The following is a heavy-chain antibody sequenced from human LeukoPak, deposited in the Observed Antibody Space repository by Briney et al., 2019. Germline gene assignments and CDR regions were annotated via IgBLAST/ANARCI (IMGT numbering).Heavy chain of an antibody. J-gene: IGHJ3*02. CDR3: TIGLAGDWDAFDI. CDR1: GYTFTTCA. V-gene: IGHV1-3*01. CDR2: IHADSGNT. Sequence: GASVKVSCKTSGYTFTTCAVHWVRQVPGQRLEWMGWIHADSGNTKYSQKLQGRVTIARDTSASTIYMELSSLRFEDTAVYFCTIGLAGDWDAFDIWGLGTMVTASS. D-gene: IGHD3/OR15-3a*01.